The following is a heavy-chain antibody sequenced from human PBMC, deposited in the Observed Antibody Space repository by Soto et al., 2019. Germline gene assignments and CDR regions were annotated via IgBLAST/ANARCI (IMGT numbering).Heavy chain of an antibody. J-gene: IGHJ4*02. CDR1: GFTFSSYG. V-gene: IGHV3-33*01. D-gene: IGHD1-1*01. CDR3: AREDPVQGYFDY. CDR2: IWYDGSNK. Sequence: PGGSLRLSCAASGFTFSSYGMHWVRQAPGKGLEWVAVIWYDGSNKYYADSVKGRFTISRDNSKNTLYLQMNSLRAEDTAVYYCAREDPVQGYFDYWGQGTLVTVSS.